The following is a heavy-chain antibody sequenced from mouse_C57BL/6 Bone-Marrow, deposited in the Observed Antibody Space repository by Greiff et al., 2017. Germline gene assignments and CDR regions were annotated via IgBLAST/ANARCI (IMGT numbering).Heavy chain of an antibody. CDR2: IYPRSGNT. V-gene: IGHV1-81*01. Sequence: QVQLQQSGAELARPGASVKLSCKASGYTFTSYGISWVKQRTGQGLEWIGEIYPRSGNTCYNEKFKGKATLTADKSSSTAYMELRSLTSEDSAVYFCARTYDYEAYWGRGTLVTVSA. CDR3: ARTYDYEAY. J-gene: IGHJ3*01. CDR1: GYTFTSYG. D-gene: IGHD2-4*01.